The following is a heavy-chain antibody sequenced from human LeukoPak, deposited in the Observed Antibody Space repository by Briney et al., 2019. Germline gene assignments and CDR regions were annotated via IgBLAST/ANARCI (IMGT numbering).Heavy chain of an antibody. CDR1: GGSISSGNYY. CDR2: IYYSGST. Sequence: SETLSLTCTVSGGSISSGNYYWSWIRQHPGKGLEWIGYIYYSGSTNYNPSLKSRVTISVDTSKNQFSLKLSSVTAADTAVYYCARPKGYWYFDLWGRGTLVTVSS. V-gene: IGHV4-61*01. CDR3: ARPKGYWYFDL. J-gene: IGHJ2*01.